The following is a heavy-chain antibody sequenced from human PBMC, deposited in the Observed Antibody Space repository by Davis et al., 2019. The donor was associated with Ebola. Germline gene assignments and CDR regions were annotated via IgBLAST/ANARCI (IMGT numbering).Heavy chain of an antibody. CDR2: IYTSGST. V-gene: IGHV4-4*07. CDR1: GGSISSYY. D-gene: IGHD3-10*01. CDR3: ARDMVRGVVTRYFDL. J-gene: IGHJ2*01. Sequence: PSETLSLTCTVSGGSISSYYWSWIRQPAGKGLEWIGRIYTSGSTNYNPSLKSRVTMSVDTSKNQFSLKLSSVTAADTAVYYCARDMVRGVVTRYFDLWGRGTLVTVSS.